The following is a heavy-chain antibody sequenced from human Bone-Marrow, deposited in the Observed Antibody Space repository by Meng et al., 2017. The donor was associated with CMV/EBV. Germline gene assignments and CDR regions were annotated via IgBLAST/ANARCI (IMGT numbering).Heavy chain of an antibody. CDR2: MNPNSGNT. V-gene: IGHV1-8*01. J-gene: IGHJ3*02. Sequence: ASVKVSCKASGYTFTSYDINWVRQATGQGLEWMGWMNPNSGNTGYAQKFQGRVTMTRNTSISTAYMELSSLRSEDTAVYYCARGRVPRDLLRNAFDIWGQGTMVTVSS. CDR3: ARGRVPRDLLRNAFDI. CDR1: GYTFTSYD. D-gene: IGHD1-26*01.